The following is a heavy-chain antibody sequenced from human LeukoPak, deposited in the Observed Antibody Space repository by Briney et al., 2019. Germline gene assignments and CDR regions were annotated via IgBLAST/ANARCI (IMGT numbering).Heavy chain of an antibody. CDR1: GGSISDYY. J-gene: IGHJ4*02. V-gene: IGHV4-59*08. CDR3: ARHLDYYGSGSYEY. D-gene: IGHD3-10*01. CDR2: IYYSGST. Sequence: SETLSLTCTVSGGSISDYYWSWIRQPPGKGLEWIGYIYYSGSTNCNPSLKSRVTISVDRSKNQFSLKLSSVTAADTAVYYCARHLDYYGSGSYEYWGQGTLVTVSS.